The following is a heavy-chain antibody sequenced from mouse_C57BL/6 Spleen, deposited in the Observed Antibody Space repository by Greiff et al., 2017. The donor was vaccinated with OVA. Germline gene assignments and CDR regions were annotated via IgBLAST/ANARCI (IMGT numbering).Heavy chain of an antibody. Sequence: QVQLQQPGAELVRPGTSVKLSCKASGYTFTSYWMHWVKQRPGQGLEWIGVIDPSDSYTNYNQKFKGKATLTVDTSSSTAYMQLSSLTSEDSAVYYCARGYYGSSSYFDVWGTGTTVTGSS. CDR2: IDPSDSYT. V-gene: IGHV1-59*01. CDR3: ARGYYGSSSYFDV. D-gene: IGHD1-1*01. CDR1: GYTFTSYW. J-gene: IGHJ1*03.